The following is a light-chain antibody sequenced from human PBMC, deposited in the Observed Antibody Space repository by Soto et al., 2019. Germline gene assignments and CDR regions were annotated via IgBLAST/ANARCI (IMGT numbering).Light chain of an antibody. CDR1: TSDVGSFNL. J-gene: IGLJ2*01. CDR2: EVS. V-gene: IGLV2-23*02. CDR3: CSYAGSLTVI. Sequence: QSALTQPASVSGSPGQSITISCTGTTSDVGSFNLVSWYQQHPGKAPKLMIYEVSKWPSGVSNRFSGSKSGNMASLTISGLQAEDEADYYCCSYAGSLTVIFGGGTKLTVL.